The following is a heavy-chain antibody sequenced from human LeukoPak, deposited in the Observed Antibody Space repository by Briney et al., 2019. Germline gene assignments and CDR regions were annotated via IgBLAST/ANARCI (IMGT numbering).Heavy chain of an antibody. J-gene: IGHJ4*02. Sequence: GGSLRLSCAASGFTFSTYCMSWVRQALGMGLEWVATIRQEGSETHHVDSGKGAFSMSRDNAMTSLYLQMDSLRVEDTAVYYCVRGCDRASCPYYFDLWGQGTLVTVS. V-gene: IGHV3-7*04. D-gene: IGHD3-22*01. CDR3: VRGCDRASCPYYFDL. CDR1: GFTFSTYC. CDR2: IRQEGSET.